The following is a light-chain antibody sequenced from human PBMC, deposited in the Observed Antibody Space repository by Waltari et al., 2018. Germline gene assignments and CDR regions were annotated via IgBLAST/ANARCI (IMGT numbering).Light chain of an antibody. CDR1: GNDIGSYNR. Sequence: QSALTQPPSVAGSPGQSVTISCSGTGNDIGSYNRVSWYQQSPGTAPRLMIYEVKSRPSGVPDRFSRSKSGNTASLTISGLQAEDEADYYCSSYTTSTTQVFGTGTKVTVL. J-gene: IGLJ1*01. CDR3: SSYTTSTTQV. V-gene: IGLV2-18*02. CDR2: EVK.